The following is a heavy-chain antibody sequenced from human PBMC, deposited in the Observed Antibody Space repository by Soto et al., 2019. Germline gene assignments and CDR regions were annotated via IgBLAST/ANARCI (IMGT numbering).Heavy chain of an antibody. CDR2: IIPIFGTA. V-gene: IGHV1-69*13. Sequence: GASVKVSCKASGGTFSSYAISWVRQAPGQGLEWMGGIIPIFGTANYAQKFQGRVTITADESTSTAYMELSSLRSEDTAVYYCARDRGVITTLGYFDYWGQGTLVTVSS. J-gene: IGHJ4*02. CDR3: ARDRGVITTLGYFDY. CDR1: GGTFSSYA. D-gene: IGHD3-22*01.